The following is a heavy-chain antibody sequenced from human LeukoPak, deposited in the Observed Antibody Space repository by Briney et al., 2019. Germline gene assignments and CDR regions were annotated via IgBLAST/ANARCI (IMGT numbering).Heavy chain of an antibody. V-gene: IGHV3-23*01. J-gene: IGHJ5*02. Sequence: GGSLRLSCAASGFTYSSYAMSWVRQTPGKGLEWVSAISGSGGSTYFADSVKGRFTISRDNSKNTLYLQMNSLRAEDTAVYYCAKDWTAVAGIRDLFDPWGQGTLVTVSS. CDR1: GFTYSSYA. CDR3: AKDWTAVAGIRDLFDP. D-gene: IGHD6-19*01. CDR2: ISGSGGST.